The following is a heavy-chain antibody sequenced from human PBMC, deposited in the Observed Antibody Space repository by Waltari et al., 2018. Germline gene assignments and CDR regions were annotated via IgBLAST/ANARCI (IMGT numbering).Heavy chain of an antibody. Sequence: QVQLVQSGAEVKKPGSSVKVSCKASGSTFSSYAISGVRQAPGQGLEWMGGIIPIFGTANYTQKFQGRVTITTDESTSTAYMELSSLRSEDTAVYYCARGLGEYLGGPFDPWGQGTLVTVSS. CDR3: ARGLGEYLGGPFDP. CDR2: IIPIFGTA. J-gene: IGHJ5*02. D-gene: IGHD1-26*01. V-gene: IGHV1-69*05. CDR1: GSTFSSYA.